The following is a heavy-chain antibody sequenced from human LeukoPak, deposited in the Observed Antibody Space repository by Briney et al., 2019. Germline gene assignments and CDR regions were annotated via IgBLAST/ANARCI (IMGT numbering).Heavy chain of an antibody. D-gene: IGHD3-22*01. CDR2: ISTSSSYI. CDR1: GFTFSGYC. V-gene: IGHV3-21*04. Sequence: GGSLRLSCAASGFTFSGYCMNWVRQAPGKGLEWVSSISTSSSYIYYADSVKGRFTISRDNSKNTLYLQMTSLRAEDTAVYYCAKHQIVVVITPYFDYWGQGTLVTVSS. J-gene: IGHJ4*02. CDR3: AKHQIVVVITPYFDY.